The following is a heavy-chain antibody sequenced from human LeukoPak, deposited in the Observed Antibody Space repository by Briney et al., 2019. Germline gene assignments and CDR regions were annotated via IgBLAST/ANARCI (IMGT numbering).Heavy chain of an antibody. V-gene: IGHV3-74*01. CDR1: GFTFSSYW. D-gene: IGHD7-27*01. CDR2: INSDGSST. J-gene: IGHJ6*02. Sequence: GGSLRLSCAASGFTFSSYWMHWVRQAPGKGLVWVSRINSDGSSTSYADSVKGRFTISRDNAKNTLYLQMNSLRAEDTAVYYCARDLYTGDPFFPGYYYYGMDVWGQGTTVTVSS. CDR3: ARDLYTGDPFFPGYYYYGMDV.